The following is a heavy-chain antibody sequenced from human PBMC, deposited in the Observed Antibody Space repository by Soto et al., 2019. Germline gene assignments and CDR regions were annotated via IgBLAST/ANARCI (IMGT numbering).Heavy chain of an antibody. CDR1: GFTFSSYG. V-gene: IGHV3-30*18. D-gene: IGHD6-19*01. CDR3: AKDRVAGALVRSCFDD. J-gene: IGHJ4*02. Sequence: QVQLVESGGGVVQPGRSLRLSCAASGFTFSSYGMHWVRQAPGKGLEWVAVMSYDGGNEYYTESVKGRITISRDNSKNTLYLQMNSLRAEDTAVYYCAKDRVAGALVRSCFDDWGQGNLVTVSS. CDR2: MSYDGGNE.